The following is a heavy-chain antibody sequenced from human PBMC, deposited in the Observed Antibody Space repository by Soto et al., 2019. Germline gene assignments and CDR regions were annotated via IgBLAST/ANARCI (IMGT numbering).Heavy chain of an antibody. CDR2: IGGSGGST. D-gene: IGHD6-13*01. CDR3: AKVGNAVYYSESSSWYDPWFDY. Sequence: GGSLRLSCAASGFTFSSYAMSWVRQAPGKGLEWVSAIGGSGGSTYYADSVKGRFTISRDNSKNTLYLQMNSLRAEDTAVYYCAKVGNAVYYSESSSWYDPWFDYWGQGTLVTVSS. CDR1: GFTFSSYA. V-gene: IGHV3-23*01. J-gene: IGHJ4*02.